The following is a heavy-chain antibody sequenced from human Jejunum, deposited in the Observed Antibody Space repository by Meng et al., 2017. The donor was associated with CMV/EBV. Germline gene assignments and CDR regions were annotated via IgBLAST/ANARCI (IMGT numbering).Heavy chain of an antibody. Sequence: EYPFTDYYMQWVRQAPGQGLEWMGWINPNTGDTNYAQKFQGRVTMTRDMSINTVYMELTRLRSDDTAVYYCAKDGGSYLDYYFDYWGQGTLVTVSS. CDR1: EYPFTDYY. D-gene: IGHD1-26*01. CDR2: INPNTGDT. V-gene: IGHV1-2*02. CDR3: AKDGGSYLDYYFDY. J-gene: IGHJ4*02.